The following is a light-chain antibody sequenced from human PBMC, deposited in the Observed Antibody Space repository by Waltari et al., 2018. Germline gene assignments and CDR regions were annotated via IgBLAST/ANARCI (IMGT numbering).Light chain of an antibody. CDR3: CSYAGNCTVV. J-gene: IGLJ2*01. Sequence: QSALTQPASVSGSPGQSITISCTGTSSDVGSYDLVSWYQQHPGKAPKLMIYEVNKRPSGVSHRFSGSRSGNTASLTISGLQAEDKADYHCCSYAGNCTVVFGGGTKLTVL. CDR1: SSDVGSYDL. CDR2: EVN. V-gene: IGLV2-23*02.